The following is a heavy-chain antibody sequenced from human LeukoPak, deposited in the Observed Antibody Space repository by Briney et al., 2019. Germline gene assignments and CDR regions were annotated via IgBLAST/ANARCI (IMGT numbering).Heavy chain of an antibody. CDR1: GGSISSYY. CDR2: IYYSGST. D-gene: IGHD1-14*01. Sequence: SETLSLTCTVSGGSISSYYWSWIRQPPGKGLEWIGYIYYSGSTNYNPSLKSRVTISVDTSKNQFSLKLSSVTAADTAVYYCARNRFWWFDPWGQGTLVTVSS. V-gene: IGHV4-59*01. J-gene: IGHJ5*02. CDR3: ARNRFWWFDP.